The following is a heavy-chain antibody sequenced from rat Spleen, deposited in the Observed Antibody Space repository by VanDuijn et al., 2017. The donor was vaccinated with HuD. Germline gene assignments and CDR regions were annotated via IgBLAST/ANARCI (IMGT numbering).Heavy chain of an antibody. V-gene: IGHV5-58*01. J-gene: IGHJ4*01. Sequence: EVQLVESGGGLVQPGKSLKLSCVASGFTFSRYWMYWVRQAPGKGLEWVSSVSSDGVNTYYPESVKGRFTISRDNAENIVYLQMNSLKCEDTASYYCARLIYYYYVMDAWGQGASVTVSS. CDR2: VSSDGVNT. D-gene: IGHD1-1*01. CDR1: GFTFSRYW. CDR3: ARLIYYYYVMDA.